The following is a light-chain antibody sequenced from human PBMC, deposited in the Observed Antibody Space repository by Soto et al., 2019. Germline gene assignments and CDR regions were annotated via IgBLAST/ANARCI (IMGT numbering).Light chain of an antibody. CDR1: RSNFGSNP. CDR2: TND. CDR3: AAWDDSLSAWV. J-gene: IGLJ3*02. Sequence: QSVLTQPPSASGTPGQRVTISCSGSRSNFGSNPVNWYQQLPGAAPKLLIYTNDQRPSRVPDRFSGSKSGTSASLAISGLQSEDEADYYCAAWDDSLSAWVFGGGTQLTVL. V-gene: IGLV1-44*01.